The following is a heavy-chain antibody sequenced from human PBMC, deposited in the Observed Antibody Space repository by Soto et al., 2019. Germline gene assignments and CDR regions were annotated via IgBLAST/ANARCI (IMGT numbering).Heavy chain of an antibody. CDR3: ARGDATKIVVTTYYGMDV. V-gene: IGHV1-69*12. Sequence: QVQLVQSGAEVKKPGSSVKVSCKASGGSLSNYGISWVRQAPGQGLEWMGAIIPVFGTPNYAQKFQDRVTITVDESTTTVYMEVISLTSEDTAVYYCARGDATKIVVTTYYGMDVWGQGTTVTVSS. CDR2: IIPVFGTP. D-gene: IGHD3-22*01. J-gene: IGHJ6*02. CDR1: GGSLSNYG.